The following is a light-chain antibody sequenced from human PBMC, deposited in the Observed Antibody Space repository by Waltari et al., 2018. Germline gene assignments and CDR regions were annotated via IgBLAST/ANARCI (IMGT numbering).Light chain of an antibody. J-gene: IGKJ2*01. CDR1: QSTLYRSNKKNY. Sequence: DIVMTQSPDSLAVSLGERATINCKSSQSTLYRSNKKNYLAWYQKKPGQPPKLLIYWASTRESGVPDRFSGSGSGTDFTLTISSLQAEDVAVYYCQQYYSTPYTFGQGTKLEIK. CDR2: WAS. CDR3: QQYYSTPYT. V-gene: IGKV4-1*01.